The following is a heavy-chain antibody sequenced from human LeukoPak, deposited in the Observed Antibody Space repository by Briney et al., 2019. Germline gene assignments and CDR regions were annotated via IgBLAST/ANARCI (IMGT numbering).Heavy chain of an antibody. Sequence: GGSLRLSCTASGFTFSSTGMHCVRQAPGKGLEWVSYIRYDGNNKYYGDSVKGRLTVSRDNSKNTLYLQMNSLRVEDTAVYYCARTYNPDYWGQGTLVTVSS. CDR3: ARTYNPDY. CDR2: IRYDGNNK. CDR1: GFTFSSTG. V-gene: IGHV3-30*02. D-gene: IGHD1-14*01. J-gene: IGHJ4*02.